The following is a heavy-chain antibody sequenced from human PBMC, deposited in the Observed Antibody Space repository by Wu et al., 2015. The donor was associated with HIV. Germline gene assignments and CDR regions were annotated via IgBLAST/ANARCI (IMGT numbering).Heavy chain of an antibody. J-gene: IGHJ6*02. CDR3: ARDYYDSSGYNYYYYGMDV. CDR2: IIPIFGTA. D-gene: IGHD3-22*01. CDR1: GGTFSSYA. V-gene: IGHV1-69*13. Sequence: QVQLVQSGAEVKKPGSSVEVSCKASGGTFSSYAISWVRQAPGQGLEWMGRIIPIFGTANYAQKFQGRVTITADESTSTAYMELSSLRSEDTAVYYCARDYYDSSGYNYYYYGMDVWGQGTTVTVSS.